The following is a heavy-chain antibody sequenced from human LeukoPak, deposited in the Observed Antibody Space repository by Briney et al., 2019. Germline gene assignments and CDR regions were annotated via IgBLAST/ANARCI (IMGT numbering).Heavy chain of an antibody. J-gene: IGHJ5*02. D-gene: IGHD3-3*01. CDR1: GFTFSSYS. CDR3: AKVSPTTLYDSRGWFDP. Sequence: GGSLRLSCAASGFTFSSYSMNWVRQAPGKGLEWVSYISSSSSTIYYADSVKGRFTISRDNAKNSLYLQMNSLRAEDTAVYHCAKVSPTTLYDSRGWFDPWGQGTLVTVSS. V-gene: IGHV3-48*01. CDR2: ISSSSSTI.